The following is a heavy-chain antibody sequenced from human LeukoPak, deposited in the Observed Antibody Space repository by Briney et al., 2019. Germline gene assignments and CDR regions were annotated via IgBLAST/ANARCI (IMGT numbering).Heavy chain of an antibody. Sequence: SETLSLTCTVSGGSISSYYWSWIRQPPGKGLEWIGYIYTSGSTNYNPSLKSRVTISVDTSKNQFSLKLSSVTAADTAVYYCAGHVRHRIVGATGDAFDIWGQGTMVTVSS. CDR3: AGHVRHRIVGATGDAFDI. D-gene: IGHD1-26*01. V-gene: IGHV4-4*09. CDR1: GGSISSYY. J-gene: IGHJ3*02. CDR2: IYTSGST.